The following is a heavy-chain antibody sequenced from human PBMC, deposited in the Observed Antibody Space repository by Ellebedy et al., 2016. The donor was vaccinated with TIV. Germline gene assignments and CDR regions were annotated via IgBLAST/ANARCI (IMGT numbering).Heavy chain of an antibody. CDR2: IHHSGST. V-gene: IGHV4-34*01. J-gene: IGHJ5*02. Sequence: SQTLLLTCAVYGGSFRGYYWSWIRQPPGKGLEWSGEIHHSGSTNYNPSLKSRVTISVDTSKNQFSLKLSSVTAADTAVYYCARGLCPFRSTSTSCPHYWFDPWGQGTLVTVSS. D-gene: IGHD2-2*01. CDR3: ARGLCPFRSTSTSCPHYWFDP. CDR1: GGSFRGYY.